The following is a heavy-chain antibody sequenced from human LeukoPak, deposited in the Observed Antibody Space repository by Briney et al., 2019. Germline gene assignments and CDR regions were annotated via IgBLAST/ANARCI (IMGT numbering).Heavy chain of an antibody. CDR3: ARVRTAMVRYYYYYYMDV. CDR2: IYYSGST. V-gene: IGHV4-39*07. J-gene: IGHJ6*03. Sequence: KPSETLSLTCTVSGGSISSNTYYWGWIRQPPGKGLEWIGSIYYSGSTYYNPSLKSRVTISVDTSKNQFSLKLSSVTAADTAVYYCARVRTAMVRYYYYYYMDVWGKGTTVTVSS. CDR1: GGSISSNTYY. D-gene: IGHD5-18*01.